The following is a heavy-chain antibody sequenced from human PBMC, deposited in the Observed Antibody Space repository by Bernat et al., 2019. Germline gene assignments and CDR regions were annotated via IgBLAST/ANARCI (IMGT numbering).Heavy chain of an antibody. CDR3: ARGWSYNFWSGYYLDY. CDR1: GFTFSSYW. V-gene: IGHV3-7*03. J-gene: IGHJ4*02. CDR2: INQDGSEK. D-gene: IGHD3-3*01. Sequence: EVQLVESGGGLVQPGGSLRLSCAASGFTFSSYWMSWVRQAPGKGLEWVANINQDGSEKYYVDSVKGRFTISRDNAKNSLYLQMNSLRAEDTAVYYCARGWSYNFWSGYYLDYWGLGTLVTVSS.